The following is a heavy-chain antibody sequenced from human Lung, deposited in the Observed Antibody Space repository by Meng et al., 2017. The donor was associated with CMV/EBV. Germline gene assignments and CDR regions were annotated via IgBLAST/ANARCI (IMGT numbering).Heavy chain of an antibody. J-gene: IGHJ4*02. Sequence: GESLKISCAASGFTFSSYSMNWVRQAPGKGLEWVSSISSSSYIYYADSVKGRFTISRDNAKNSLYLQMNSLRAEDTAVYYCARVRDIDDYWGQGTLVTVSS. D-gene: IGHD2-15*01. CDR1: GFTFSSYS. CDR3: ARVRDIDDY. CDR2: ISSSSYI. V-gene: IGHV3-21*01.